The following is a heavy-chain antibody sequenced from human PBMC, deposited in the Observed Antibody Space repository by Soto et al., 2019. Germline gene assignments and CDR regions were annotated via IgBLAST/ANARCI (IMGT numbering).Heavy chain of an antibody. Sequence: ASVQVSCKASGYSFTDYYIHWVRQAPGQGLEWMGWINPSSGATKYAQNFQGRVTMTRVTSIRTAYMVLGSLRAGDTALYYCAKEPNIVVGTGGLDVWGQ. D-gene: IGHD2-21*01. J-gene: IGHJ6*02. CDR3: AKEPNIVVGTGGLDV. CDR1: GYSFTDYY. CDR2: INPSSGAT. V-gene: IGHV1-2*02.